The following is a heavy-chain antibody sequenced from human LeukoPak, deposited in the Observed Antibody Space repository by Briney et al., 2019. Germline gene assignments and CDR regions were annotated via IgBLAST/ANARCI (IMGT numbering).Heavy chain of an antibody. CDR1: GLTFSSYW. Sequence: LSGGSLRLSCAASGLTFSSYWMSWVRQAPGKGLEWVANIKQDGSEKYYVDSVKGRFTISRDNAKNSLYLQMNSLRAEDTAVYYCARSGSRSTEYYYDSSGYYYVRSAFDIWGQGTMVTVSS. CDR2: IKQDGSEK. CDR3: ARSGSRSTEYYYDSSGYYYVRSAFDI. V-gene: IGHV3-7*01. D-gene: IGHD3-22*01. J-gene: IGHJ3*02.